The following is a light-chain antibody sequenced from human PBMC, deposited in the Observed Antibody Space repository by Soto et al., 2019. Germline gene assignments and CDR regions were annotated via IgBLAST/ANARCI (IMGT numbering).Light chain of an antibody. Sequence: DIQMTQSPSSLSASVGDRVTITCRASQSIGTNVNWYQQKLGKAPELLIYSASSLETGVPPRFSGSGSGSDFTLTINSVQPEDVATIYCQQGYAFPGTFGQGTKVQIK. J-gene: IGKJ2*01. CDR1: QSIGTN. CDR3: QQGYAFPGT. CDR2: SAS. V-gene: IGKV1-39*01.